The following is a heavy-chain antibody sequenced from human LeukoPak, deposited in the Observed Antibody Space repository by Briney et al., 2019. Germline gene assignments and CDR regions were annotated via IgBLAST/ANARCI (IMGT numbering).Heavy chain of an antibody. Sequence: GGSLRLSCVASGFTFSSYSMNWVRQAPGKGLEWVSSISSSSSYIYYADSVKGRFTISRDNAKNSLYLQMNSLRAEDTAVYYCARGIAAAGPQPYYFDYWGQGTLVTVSS. CDR3: ARGIAAAGPQPYYFDY. D-gene: IGHD6-13*01. V-gene: IGHV3-21*01. CDR1: GFTFSSYS. CDR2: ISSSSSYI. J-gene: IGHJ4*02.